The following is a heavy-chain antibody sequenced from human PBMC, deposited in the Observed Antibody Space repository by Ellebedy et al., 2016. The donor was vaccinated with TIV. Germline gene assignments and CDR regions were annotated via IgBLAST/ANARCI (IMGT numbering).Heavy chain of an antibody. D-gene: IGHD6-13*01. J-gene: IGHJ5*02. CDR2: ITGSGSSA. V-gene: IGHV3-23*01. CDR1: GFTFGSFA. Sequence: GGSLRLXXAASGFTFGSFAMTWVRQAPGKGLEWVAGITGSGSSADYADSVKGRFTISRDNPENTLYLQMNSLRAEDTAVYYCAKCRATTWYDWFDPWGQGTLVTVSS. CDR3: AKCRATTWYDWFDP.